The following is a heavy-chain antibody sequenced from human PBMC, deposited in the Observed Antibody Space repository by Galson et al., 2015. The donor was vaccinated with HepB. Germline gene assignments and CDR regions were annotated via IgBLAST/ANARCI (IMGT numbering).Heavy chain of an antibody. CDR3: ASFISAWAPVNFDQ. CDR2: LKQDGCER. V-gene: IGHV3-7*01. CDR1: GFTFGTYW. Sequence: ALRLSCAASGFTFGTYWMSWLRLAPGKGLEWVARLKQDGCERYYVDSVMGRFIISRDNAKNLVYLQMNSLRVEDTAMYYCASFISAWAPVNFDQWGRGTLVTVSS. J-gene: IGHJ4*02. D-gene: IGHD3-10*01.